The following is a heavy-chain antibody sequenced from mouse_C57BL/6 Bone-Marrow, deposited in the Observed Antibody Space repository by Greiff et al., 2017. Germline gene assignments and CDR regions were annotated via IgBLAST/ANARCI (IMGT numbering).Heavy chain of an antibody. CDR2: IYPRSGNT. D-gene: IGHD1-1*01. CDR1: GYTFTSYG. CDR3: ASPNYYGSSFDY. J-gene: IGHJ2*01. Sequence: QVQLQQSGAELARPGASVKLSCKASGYTFTSYGISWVKQRTGQGLEWIGEIYPRSGNTYYNEKFKGKATLTADKSSSTSYMELRSLTSEDSAVYFCASPNYYGSSFDYWGQGTTLTVSS. V-gene: IGHV1-81*01.